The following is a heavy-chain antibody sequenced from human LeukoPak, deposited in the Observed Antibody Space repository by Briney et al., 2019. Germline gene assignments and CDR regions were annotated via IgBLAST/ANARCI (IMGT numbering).Heavy chain of an antibody. CDR2: IYYSGST. V-gene: IGHV4-59*01. Sequence: SETLSLTCTVSGGPISSYYWSWIRQPPGKGLEWIGYIYYSGSTNYNPSLKSRVTISVDTSKNQFSLKLSSVTAADTAVYYCARDRYSSGWYANWGQGTLVTVSS. D-gene: IGHD6-19*01. J-gene: IGHJ4*02. CDR3: ARDRYSSGWYAN. CDR1: GGPISSYY.